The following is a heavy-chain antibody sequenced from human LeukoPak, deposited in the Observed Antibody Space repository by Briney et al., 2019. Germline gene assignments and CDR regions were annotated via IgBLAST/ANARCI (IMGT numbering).Heavy chain of an antibody. CDR2: IKDDGSEK. D-gene: IGHD6-19*01. CDR3: ARGGSTSGRYLRYH. Sequence: TGGSLRLSCVVSGFSFGSYWLSWVRPAPGKGLELVANIKDDGSEKNYEDSVKGRFTISRDNAKSSLYQQMSSLRDEDTAMYYCARGGSTSGRYLRYHWGQDNVVPVST. CDR1: GFSFGSYW. V-gene: IGHV3-7*01. J-gene: IGHJ1*01.